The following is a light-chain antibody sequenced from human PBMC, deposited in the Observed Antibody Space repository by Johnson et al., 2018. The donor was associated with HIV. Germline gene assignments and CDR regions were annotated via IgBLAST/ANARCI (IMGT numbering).Light chain of an antibody. CDR1: GSNIGNNY. Sequence: QSVLTQPPSVSAAPGQKVTISCSGSGSNIGNNYVSWYQQLPGSAPKLLIYENNKRPSGIPGRFSGSKSGTSATLVITGLQTGDEADYYCGTWDNSLTPFYVFGSATKVTVL. CDR3: GTWDNSLTPFYV. J-gene: IGLJ1*01. V-gene: IGLV1-51*02. CDR2: ENN.